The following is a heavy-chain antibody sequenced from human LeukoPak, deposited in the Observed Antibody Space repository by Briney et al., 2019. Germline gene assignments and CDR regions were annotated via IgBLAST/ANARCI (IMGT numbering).Heavy chain of an antibody. Sequence: GSSVKVSCKASGGTLSSYAISWVRQAPGQGLEWMGRIIPILGIANYAQKFQGRVTITADKSTSTAYMELSSLRSEDTAVYYCARGSSGDFDYWGQGTLVTVSS. CDR3: ARGSSGDFDY. V-gene: IGHV1-69*04. J-gene: IGHJ4*02. D-gene: IGHD3-10*01. CDR1: GGTLSSYA. CDR2: IIPILGIA.